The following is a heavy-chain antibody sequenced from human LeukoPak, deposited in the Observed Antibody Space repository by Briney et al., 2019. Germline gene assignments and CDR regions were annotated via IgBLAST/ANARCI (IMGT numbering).Heavy chain of an antibody. CDR3: ARTYSSGWYFSGFDP. V-gene: IGHV4-4*02. CDR2: IYGSGST. Sequence: PSGTLSLTCAVSGDSVRSRNWWTWVRQPPGKGLEWIGEIYGSGSTNYNPSLKSRVTISVDTSKNQFSLKLSSVTAADTAVYYCARTYSSGWYFSGFDPWGQGTLVTVSS. D-gene: IGHD6-19*01. CDR1: GDSVRSRNW. J-gene: IGHJ5*02.